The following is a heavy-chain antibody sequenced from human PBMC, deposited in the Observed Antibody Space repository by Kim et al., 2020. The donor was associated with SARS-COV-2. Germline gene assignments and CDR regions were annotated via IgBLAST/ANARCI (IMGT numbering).Heavy chain of an antibody. V-gene: IGHV3-7*01. CDR1: GFTFSSSW. CDR2: INVDGSEM. Sequence: GGSLRLSCAASGFTFSSSWMTWVRQAPGKGLECVAIINVDGSEMYYMDSVKGRFAISRDNAKDSLYLQMNSLRADDTAVYYCARDPAYGAFANWGQGTMVTVSS. CDR3: ARDPAYGAFAN. D-gene: IGHD2-21*01. J-gene: IGHJ3*02.